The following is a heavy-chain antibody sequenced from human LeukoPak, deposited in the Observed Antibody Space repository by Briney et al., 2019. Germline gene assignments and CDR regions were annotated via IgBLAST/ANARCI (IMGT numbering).Heavy chain of an antibody. CDR1: GFTFNDHA. J-gene: IGHJ3*01. Sequence: GGSLRLSCAASGFTFNDHAMYWVRQAPGKGLEWVSGINWRGDNIGYADSVKGRFTISRDDAKNSLFLQMNSLRAEDTALYYCARASYYYDTTGLGAVDLWGQGTMVTVSS. D-gene: IGHD3-22*01. V-gene: IGHV3-9*01. CDR2: INWRGDNI. CDR3: ARASYYYDTTGLGAVDL.